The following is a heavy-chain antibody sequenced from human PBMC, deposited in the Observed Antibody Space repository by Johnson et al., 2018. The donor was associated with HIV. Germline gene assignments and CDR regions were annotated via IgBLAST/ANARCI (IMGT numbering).Heavy chain of an antibody. J-gene: IGHJ3*01. D-gene: IGHD1-26*01. CDR1: GFIFSSSW. CDR3: AKDYRWSTGVGAGGGGDALEF. Sequence: EVQLVESGGGLVQPGGSLRLSCAASGFIFSSSWLHWVRQTPGKGLVWVSRSNSDARNINYADSVKGRFTISRDNAKNSLYLQMNSLRAEDTAVYYCAKDYRWSTGVGAGGGGDALEFWGQGTMVTVSS. V-gene: IGHV3-74*01. CDR2: SNSDARNI.